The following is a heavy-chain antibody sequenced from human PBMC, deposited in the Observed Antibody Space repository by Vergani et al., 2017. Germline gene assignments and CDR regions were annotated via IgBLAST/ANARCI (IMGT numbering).Heavy chain of an antibody. V-gene: IGHV4-38-2*01. J-gene: IGHJ4*02. Sequence: QVQLQESGPGLVKPSETLSLTCAVSGFSIDNGYYWDWIRQPPGKGLEWIGSIYRTGRTHFNPSLKSRVPISVDTSNNHFSLRLNSLTAADTAVYYCARRSGIVYDIFSGTQYFFDFWGQGTLVTVSS. CDR1: GFSIDNGYY. CDR3: ARRSGIVYDIFSGTQYFFDF. CDR2: IYRTGRT. D-gene: IGHD3-9*01.